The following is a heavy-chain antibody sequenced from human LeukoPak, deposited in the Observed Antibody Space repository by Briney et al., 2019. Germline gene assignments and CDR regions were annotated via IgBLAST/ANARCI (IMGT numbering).Heavy chain of an antibody. CDR3: AKGGNSWPLSFDY. D-gene: IGHD4-11*01. J-gene: IGHJ4*02. V-gene: IGHV3-23*01. CDR1: GSSFSGYA. CDR2: ISGGGGAT. Sequence: GGSLRLSCAASGSSFSGYAMSWVRQAPGKGLEWVSTISGGGGATYYADSVKGRFTISRDNSKNTLYLQMNTLRAEDTALYYCAKGGNSWPLSFDYWGQGTLVTVSS.